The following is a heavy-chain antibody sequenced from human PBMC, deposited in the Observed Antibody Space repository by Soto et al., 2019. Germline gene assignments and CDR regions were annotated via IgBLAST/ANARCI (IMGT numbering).Heavy chain of an antibody. D-gene: IGHD3-22*01. CDR1: GFTFSNAW. CDR2: IKSKTDGGTT. CDR3: TTYEHYYYYYGMDV. J-gene: IGHJ6*02. Sequence: TGGSLRLSCAASGFTFSNAWMSWVRQAPGKGLEWVGRIKSKTDGGTTDYAAPVKGRFTISRDDSKNTLYLQMNSLKTEDTAVYYCTTYEHYYYYYGMDVWGQGTTVTVSS. V-gene: IGHV3-15*01.